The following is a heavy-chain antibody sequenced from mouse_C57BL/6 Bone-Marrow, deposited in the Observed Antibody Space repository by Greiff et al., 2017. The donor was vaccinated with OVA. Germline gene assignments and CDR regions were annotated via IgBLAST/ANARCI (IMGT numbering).Heavy chain of an antibody. J-gene: IGHJ1*03. Sequence: EVKLVESGEGLVKPGGSLKLSCAASGFTFSSYAMSWVRQTPEKRLEWVAYISSGGDYIYYADTVKGRFTISRDNARNTLYLQMSSLKSEDTAMYYWTRGDYDPWYFDVWGTGTTVTVTS. D-gene: IGHD2-4*01. V-gene: IGHV5-9-1*02. CDR1: GFTFSSYA. CDR2: ISSGGDYI. CDR3: TRGDYDPWYFDV.